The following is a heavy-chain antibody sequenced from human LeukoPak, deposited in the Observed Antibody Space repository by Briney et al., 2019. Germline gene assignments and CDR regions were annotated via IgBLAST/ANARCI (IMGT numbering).Heavy chain of an antibody. V-gene: IGHV3-74*01. CDR2: IDPDGITT. D-gene: IGHD2-8*02. J-gene: IGHJ6*02. CDR3: TRVQAGRSGLMDV. CDR1: GFTLSGYW. Sequence: GGSLRLSCAASGFTLSGYWMHWVRQAPGEGLVWVSRIDPDGITTNYADSVKGRFTTSRDNARNTLYLQMNTLTAEDTALYYCTRVQAGRSGLMDVWGRGTTVTVSS.